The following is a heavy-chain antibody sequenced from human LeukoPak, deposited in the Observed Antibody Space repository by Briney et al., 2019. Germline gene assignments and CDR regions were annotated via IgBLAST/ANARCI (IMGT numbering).Heavy chain of an antibody. D-gene: IGHD4-17*01. CDR2: ISAYNGNT. Sequence: GASVKVSCKASGYTFTSYGISWVRQAPGQGLEWMGWISAYNGNTNYAQKLQGRVTMTTDTSTSTAYMELRSLRSDDTAVYYCARNFEVYGDSFHFDYWGQGTLVTVSS. CDR3: ARNFEVYGDSFHFDY. CDR1: GYTFTSYG. J-gene: IGHJ4*02. V-gene: IGHV1-18*01.